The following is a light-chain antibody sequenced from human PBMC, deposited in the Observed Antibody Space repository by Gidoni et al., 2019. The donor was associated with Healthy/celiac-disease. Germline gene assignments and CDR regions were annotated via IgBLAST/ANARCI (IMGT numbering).Light chain of an antibody. Sequence: EIVLTQSPATLSLSPGERATLSCRASQSVSSYLACYQQKPGQAPRLLIYDASNRATGIPARFSGSGSGTDFTLTISSLEPEDFAVYYCQQRSNWPRLTFGQGTKVEIK. V-gene: IGKV3-11*01. CDR1: QSVSSY. CDR2: DAS. J-gene: IGKJ1*01. CDR3: QQRSNWPRLT.